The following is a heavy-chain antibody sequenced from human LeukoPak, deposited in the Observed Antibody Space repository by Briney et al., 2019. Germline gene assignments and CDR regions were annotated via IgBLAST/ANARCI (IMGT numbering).Heavy chain of an antibody. J-gene: IGHJ3*02. D-gene: IGHD1-7*01. Sequence: GGSLRLSCAASGFTFSSYSMNWVRQAPGKGLEWVSSISSSSSYIYYADSVKGRFTISRDNAENSLYLQMNSLRAEDTAVYYCARERWNFGGAFDIWGQGTVVTVSS. CDR2: ISSSSSYI. CDR1: GFTFSSYS. V-gene: IGHV3-21*01. CDR3: ARERWNFGGAFDI.